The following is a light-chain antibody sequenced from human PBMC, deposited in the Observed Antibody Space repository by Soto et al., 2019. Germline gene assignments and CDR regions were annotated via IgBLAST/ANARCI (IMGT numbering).Light chain of an antibody. V-gene: IGLV2-14*01. CDR3: SSYTTHNTLV. J-gene: IGLJ1*01. Sequence: QSALTQPASVSGSPGQSITISCTGTNSDVADYKYVSWYQQHPGKAPKALIAEVTKRPSGVSDRFSGSKSGNTASLTISGLQAEDEADYYCSSYTTHNTLVFGTGTKVTVL. CDR1: NSDVADYKY. CDR2: EVT.